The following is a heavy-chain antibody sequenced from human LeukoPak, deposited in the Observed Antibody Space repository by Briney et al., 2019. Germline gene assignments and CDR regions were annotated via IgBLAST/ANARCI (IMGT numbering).Heavy chain of an antibody. V-gene: IGHV1-2*02. CDR3: ARGSYNWNDGGYYFDY. Sequence: GASVKVSCKASGYTFTGYYMHWVRQAPGQGLEWMGWINPNSAGTNYAQKFQGRVTMTRDTSISTAYMELSRLRSDDTAVYYCARGSYNWNDGGYYFDYWGQGTLVTVSS. CDR1: GYTFTGYY. CDR2: INPNSAGT. J-gene: IGHJ4*02. D-gene: IGHD1-1*01.